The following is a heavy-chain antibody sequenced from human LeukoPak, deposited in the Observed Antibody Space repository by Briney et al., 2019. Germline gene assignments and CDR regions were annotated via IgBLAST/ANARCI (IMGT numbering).Heavy chain of an antibody. J-gene: IGHJ4*02. D-gene: IGHD1-26*01. CDR2: IYPGDSDT. Sequence: GESLKISCKNSGYSFTNYWIGWVRQMPGKGLEWMGIIYPGDSDTRYSPSFQGQVTISADKSISTAYLQWSSLKASDTAFYYCARRVGSLESAYYFDYWGQGTLVTVSS. V-gene: IGHV5-51*01. CDR3: ARRVGSLESAYYFDY. CDR1: GYSFTNYW.